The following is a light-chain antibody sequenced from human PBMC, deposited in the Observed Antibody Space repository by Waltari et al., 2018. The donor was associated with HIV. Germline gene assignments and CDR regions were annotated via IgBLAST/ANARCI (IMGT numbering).Light chain of an antibody. CDR2: SSN. CDR1: NSTIGSNS. J-gene: IGLJ3*02. CDR3: SSYAATNTLV. Sequence: QSVLTQPPSASGTPGQRVTLPCSGSNSTIGSNSVNWYQQLPGTAPKLLIYSSNQRPLGVPDRFSGSKSGTSASLAISGLQSEDEADYYCSSYAATNTLVFGGGTKVTVL. V-gene: IGLV1-44*01.